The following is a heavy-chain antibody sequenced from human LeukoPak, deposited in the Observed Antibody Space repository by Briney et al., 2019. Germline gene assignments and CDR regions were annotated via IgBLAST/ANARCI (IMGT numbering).Heavy chain of an antibody. Sequence: GGSLRLSCAASGFTVSSNYMSWVRQAPGKGLEWVSVIYSGGSTYYADSMKGRFTNSRDNSKNTLYLQMNSLRAEDTAVYYCARSVRREYYFDYWGQGTLVTVSS. V-gene: IGHV3-53*01. J-gene: IGHJ4*02. CDR3: ARSVRREYYFDY. D-gene: IGHD3-10*01. CDR1: GFTVSSNY. CDR2: IYSGGST.